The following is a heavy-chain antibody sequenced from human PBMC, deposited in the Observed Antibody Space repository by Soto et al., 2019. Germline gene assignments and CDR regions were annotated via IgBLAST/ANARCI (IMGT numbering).Heavy chain of an antibody. CDR1: GYTFTSYG. J-gene: IGHJ3*02. D-gene: IGHD6-19*01. CDR2: ISTYNGDT. V-gene: IGHV1-18*01. Sequence: ASVTVSCKASGYTFTSYGISWVRQAPGQGLEWLGWISTYNGDTNYAQKFQGRVTMTADTSTSTAYMELRSLRSDDTAMYYCARNSSDWYGRSAFDTWGQGTMVTVSS. CDR3: ARNSSDWYGRSAFDT.